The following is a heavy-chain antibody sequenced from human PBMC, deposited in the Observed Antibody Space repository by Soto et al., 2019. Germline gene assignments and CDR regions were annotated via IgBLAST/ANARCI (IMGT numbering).Heavy chain of an antibody. D-gene: IGHD6-6*01. Sequence: LEILFLTCTVSGGSISSYCWSWIRQPPGKGLERIGYIYYSGSTNYNPSLKSRVTISVDTSKNQFSLKLSSVTAADTAVYYCARQGSSSFFDYWGQGTLVTVSS. CDR3: ARQGSSSFFDY. CDR1: GGSISSYC. J-gene: IGHJ4*02. V-gene: IGHV4-59*08. CDR2: IYYSGST.